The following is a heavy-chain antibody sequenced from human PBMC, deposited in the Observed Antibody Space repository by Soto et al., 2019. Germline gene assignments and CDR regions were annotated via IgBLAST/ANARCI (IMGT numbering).Heavy chain of an antibody. Sequence: KASETLSLTCTVSGGSISSYYWSWIRQPPGKGLEWIGYIYYSGSTNYNPSLKSRVTISVDTSKNQFSLKLSSVTAADTAVYYCARSAPLWGSDYWGQGTLVTVSS. V-gene: IGHV4-59*01. CDR1: GGSISSYY. CDR2: IYYSGST. J-gene: IGHJ4*02. D-gene: IGHD5-18*01. CDR3: ARSAPLWGSDY.